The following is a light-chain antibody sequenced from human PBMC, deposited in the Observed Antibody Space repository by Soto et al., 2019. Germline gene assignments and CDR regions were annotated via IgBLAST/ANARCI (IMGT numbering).Light chain of an antibody. CDR2: AAS. CDR1: QGIRNF. CDR3: QKYSSVPV. J-gene: IGKJ3*01. V-gene: IGKV1-27*01. Sequence: DIQMTQSPTSLSASVGDRVTITCRASQGIRNFVAWYQQKPGKAPKLLIYAASTLQSGVPSRFSGSGSGTDFTLPINSLQPEDVATYYCQKYSSVPVFGPGTKVEIK.